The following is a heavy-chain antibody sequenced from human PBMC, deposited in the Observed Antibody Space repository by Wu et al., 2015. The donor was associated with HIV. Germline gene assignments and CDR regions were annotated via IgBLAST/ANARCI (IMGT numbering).Heavy chain of an antibody. Sequence: QVQLVQSGAEVKKPGSSVKVSCKASGGTFSSYAISWVRQAPGQGLEWMGGIIPIFGTENYAQKFQGRVTITADESTSTAYMELSSLRSEDTAVYYCARGIYSSSWYGYHYYMDVWGKGTTVTVSS. V-gene: IGHV1-69*12. CDR1: GGTFSSYA. CDR2: IIPIFGTE. CDR3: ARGIYSSSWYGYHYYMDV. D-gene: IGHD6-13*01. J-gene: IGHJ6*03.